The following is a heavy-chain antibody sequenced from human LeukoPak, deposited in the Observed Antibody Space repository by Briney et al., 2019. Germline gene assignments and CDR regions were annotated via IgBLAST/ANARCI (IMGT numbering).Heavy chain of an antibody. Sequence: ASVKVSCKASGYTFTGYYMHWVRQAPGQGLEWMGWISAYNGNTNYAQKLQGRVTMTTDTSTSTAYMELRSLRSDDTAVYYRARDNHDYGDYGFYYYGMDVWGQGTTVTVSS. CDR1: GYTFTGYY. CDR2: ISAYNGNT. D-gene: IGHD4-17*01. J-gene: IGHJ6*02. CDR3: ARDNHDYGDYGFYYYGMDV. V-gene: IGHV1-18*04.